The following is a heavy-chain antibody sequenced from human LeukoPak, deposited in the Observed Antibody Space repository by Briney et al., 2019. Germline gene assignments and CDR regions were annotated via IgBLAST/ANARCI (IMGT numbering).Heavy chain of an antibody. CDR3: ARGGSSSIYGMDV. Sequence: SETLSLTCTVSGASISSFYWSWIRQPPGKGLEWIGYIYYTGHASYNPSLKSRVTISVDTSKNQFSLKLSSVTAADTAVYYCARGGSSSIYGMDVWGQGTTVTVSS. J-gene: IGHJ6*02. CDR2: IYYTGHA. D-gene: IGHD6-6*01. V-gene: IGHV4-59*01. CDR1: GASISSFY.